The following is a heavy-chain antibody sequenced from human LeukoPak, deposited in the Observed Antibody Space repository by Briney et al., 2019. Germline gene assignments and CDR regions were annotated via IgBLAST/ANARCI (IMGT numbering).Heavy chain of an antibody. CDR3: ARDANKDADWDFDY. V-gene: IGHV1-18*01. CDR2: ISAYNGNT. D-gene: IGHD3/OR15-3a*01. CDR1: GYSFSSYG. J-gene: IGHJ4*02. Sequence: ASVKVSCKASGYSFSSYGISWVRQAPGQGLEYMGWISAYNGNTNFGQKVQGRVTMTTDTSTSTAYMELKHLRSDDTAVYYCARDANKDADWDFDYWGQGTLVTVSS.